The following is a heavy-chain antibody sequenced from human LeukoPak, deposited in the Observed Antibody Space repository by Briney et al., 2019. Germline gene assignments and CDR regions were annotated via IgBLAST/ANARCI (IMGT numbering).Heavy chain of an antibody. CDR3: ARLAVAGRGYYFDY. Sequence: GASVKVSCKASGYTFTSYGICWVRQAPGQGLEWMGWISAYNGNTNYAQKLQGRVTITRDTSASTAYMELSSLRSEDTAVYYCARLAVAGRGYYFDYWGQGTLVTVSS. CDR1: GYTFTSYG. V-gene: IGHV1-18*01. J-gene: IGHJ4*02. D-gene: IGHD6-19*01. CDR2: ISAYNGNT.